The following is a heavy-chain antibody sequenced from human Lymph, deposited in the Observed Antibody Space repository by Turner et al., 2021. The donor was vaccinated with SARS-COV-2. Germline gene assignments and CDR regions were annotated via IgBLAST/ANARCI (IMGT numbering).Heavy chain of an antibody. V-gene: IGHV1-46*01. CDR2: INPSGYST. Sequence: QVQLVQSGAEMKKPGASVKVSCKAAGYTFTSYYMHWVRQAPGQGLEWMGIINPSGYSTSYAQKFQGRVTMTRDTSTSTVYMELSSLRSEDTAVYYCARVGPGGFDYWGQGTPVTVSS. CDR1: GYTFTSYY. J-gene: IGHJ4*02. D-gene: IGHD2-15*01. CDR3: ARVGPGGFDY.